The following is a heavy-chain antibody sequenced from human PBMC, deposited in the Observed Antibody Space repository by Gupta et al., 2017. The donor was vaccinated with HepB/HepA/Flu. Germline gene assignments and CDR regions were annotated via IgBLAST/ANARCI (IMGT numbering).Heavy chain of an antibody. J-gene: IGHJ6*03. D-gene: IGHD5-18*01. CDR3: ARVDTAMVRWRHSNYMDV. CDR2: INHSGST. Sequence: QVQLQQWGAGLLKPSETLSLTCAVYGGSFSGYYWSWIRQPPGKGLEWIGEINHSGSTNYNPSLKSRVTISVDTSKNQFSLKLSSVTAADTAVYYCARVDTAMVRWRHSNYMDVWGKGTTVTVSS. V-gene: IGHV4-34*01. CDR1: GGSFSGYY.